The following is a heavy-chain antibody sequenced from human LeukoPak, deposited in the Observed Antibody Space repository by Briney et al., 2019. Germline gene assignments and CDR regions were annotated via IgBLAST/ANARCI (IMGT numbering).Heavy chain of an antibody. CDR3: AKDSGSYWGIFYYFDY. J-gene: IGHJ4*02. Sequence: GGSLRLSCAASGFTFNSYAMTWVRQAPGKGLEWVSAISGSGSNTYYADSVKGRFTISGDNSKNTLYLQMNSLRAEDTAVYYCAKDSGSYWGIFYYFDYWGQGTLVTVSS. CDR2: ISGSGSNT. CDR1: GFTFNSYA. D-gene: IGHD1-26*01. V-gene: IGHV3-23*01.